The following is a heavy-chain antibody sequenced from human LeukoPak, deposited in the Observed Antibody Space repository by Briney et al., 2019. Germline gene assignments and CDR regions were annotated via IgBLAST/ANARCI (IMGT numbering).Heavy chain of an antibody. Sequence: SGTLSLTCTVSGYSISSGYYWGWIRQPPGKGLEWIESIYHSGSNYYNPSLKSRVTISVGTSKNQFSLKLSSVTAADTAVYYCASSIAVAGDFDYWGQGTLVTVSS. CDR1: GYSISSGYY. J-gene: IGHJ4*02. CDR3: ASSIAVAGDFDY. V-gene: IGHV4-38-2*02. CDR2: IYHSGSN. D-gene: IGHD6-19*01.